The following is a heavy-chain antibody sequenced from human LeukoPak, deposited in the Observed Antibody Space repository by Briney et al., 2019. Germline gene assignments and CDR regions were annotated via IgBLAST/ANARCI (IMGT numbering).Heavy chain of an antibody. CDR3: ARDPGYGLDY. J-gene: IGHJ4*02. CDR1: GFPFSTYW. CDR2: IKQDGSVK. V-gene: IGHV3-7*01. D-gene: IGHD5-18*01. Sequence: GGSLRLSRADSGFPFSTYWMTWVRQAPGKGLEWVANIKQDGSVKYYVDSVKGRFTISRDNAKNSLYLQMNSLRAEDTAVYYCARDPGYGLDYWGQGTLVTVSS.